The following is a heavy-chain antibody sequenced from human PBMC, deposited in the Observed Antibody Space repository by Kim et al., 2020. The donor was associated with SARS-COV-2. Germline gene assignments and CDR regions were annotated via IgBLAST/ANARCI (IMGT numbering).Heavy chain of an antibody. Sequence: GGSLRLSCAASGFSFATYCIHWVRQAPGKGLEWVSRISPDGATIYYADSVKGRFTMSRDNAENTLYLQMNSLRAEDTAVYYCTRGMFCDGFDVWGQGTTVTVSS. CDR3: TRGMFCDGFDV. CDR1: GFSFATYC. CDR2: ISPDGATI. J-gene: IGHJ6*02. D-gene: IGHD3-10*02. V-gene: IGHV3-74*01.